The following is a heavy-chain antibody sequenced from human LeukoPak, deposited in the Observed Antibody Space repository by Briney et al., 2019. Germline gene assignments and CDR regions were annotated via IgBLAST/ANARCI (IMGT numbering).Heavy chain of an antibody. Sequence: SETLSLTCTVSGGSISSYYWSWIRQPPGKGLEWIGYIYYSGSTYYNPSLKSRVTISVDTSKNQFSLKLSSVTAADTAVYYCARVSRRDILTGFVQMNAFDIWGQGTMVTVSS. CDR3: ARVSRRDILTGFVQMNAFDI. V-gene: IGHV4-59*01. CDR1: GGSISSYY. J-gene: IGHJ3*02. D-gene: IGHD3-9*01. CDR2: IYYSGST.